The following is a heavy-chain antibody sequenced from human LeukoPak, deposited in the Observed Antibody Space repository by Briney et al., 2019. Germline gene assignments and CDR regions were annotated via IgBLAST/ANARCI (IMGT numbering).Heavy chain of an antibody. V-gene: IGHV1-24*01. Sequence: GASVKVSCKVSGYTLTELSMHWVRQAPGKGLEWMGGFDPEDGETIYAQKFQGRVTMTEDTSTDTAYMELSSLRSEDTAVYYCAIPGGWATSCYLRCAFDIWGQGTMVTVSS. CDR1: GYTLTELS. CDR3: AIPGGWATSCYLRCAFDI. D-gene: IGHD2-2*01. CDR2: FDPEDGET. J-gene: IGHJ3*02.